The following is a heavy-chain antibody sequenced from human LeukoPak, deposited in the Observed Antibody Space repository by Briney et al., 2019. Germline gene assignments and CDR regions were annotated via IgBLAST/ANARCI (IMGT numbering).Heavy chain of an antibody. CDR1: GFTFSNFG. J-gene: IGHJ4*02. CDR3: AKVVDPAMVPYS. V-gene: IGHV3-33*06. Sequence: PGGSLRLSCAASGFTFSNFGMHWVRQAPGKGLEWVSLVWYDGSSEYYADSVRGRFTVSRDNSKNTLYLQINSLRIEATAIYYCAKVVDPAMVPYSWGQGTLVTVSS. D-gene: IGHD5-18*01. CDR2: VWYDGSSE.